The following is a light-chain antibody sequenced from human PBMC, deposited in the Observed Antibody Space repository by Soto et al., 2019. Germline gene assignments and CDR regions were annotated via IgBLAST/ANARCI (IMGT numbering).Light chain of an antibody. V-gene: IGKV1D-13*01. CDR3: QQFNNYPLT. J-gene: IGKJ4*01. Sequence: IWMTQSPSLLSATTGDRVTISCRMSQGISSALAWYQQKPGKAPELVIYDVSSLESGVPSRFSGSGSGTDFTLTISSLQPEDFATYYCQQFNNYPLTFGGGTKVDI. CDR2: DVS. CDR1: QGISSA.